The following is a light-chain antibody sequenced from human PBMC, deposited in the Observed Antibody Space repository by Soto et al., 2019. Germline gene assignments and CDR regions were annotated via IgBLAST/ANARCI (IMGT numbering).Light chain of an antibody. J-gene: IGLJ2*01. V-gene: IGLV2-14*01. CDR2: EVN. CDR1: SSDVGGYNY. Sequence: QSALTQPASVSGSPGQSITISCTGTSSDVGGYNYVSWYQQHPGKAPKLLIYEVNNRPSGVSDRFSGSKSGNTASLTISGLQAEDEADYYCSSYTSSSTRVFGGGTQLTVL. CDR3: SSYTSSSTRV.